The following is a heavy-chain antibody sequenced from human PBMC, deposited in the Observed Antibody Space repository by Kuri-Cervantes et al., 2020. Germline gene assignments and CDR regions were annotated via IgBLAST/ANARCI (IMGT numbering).Heavy chain of an antibody. J-gene: IGHJ3*02. Sequence: SETLSLTCAVYGGSFSGYYWSWIRQPPGKGLEWIREINHSGSTNYNPSLKSRVTISVDTSKNQFSLKLSSVTAADTAVYYCASGTTLDIWGQGTMVTVSS. V-gene: IGHV4-34*01. CDR1: GGSFSGYY. CDR3: ASGTTLDI. CDR2: INHSGST. D-gene: IGHD1-14*01.